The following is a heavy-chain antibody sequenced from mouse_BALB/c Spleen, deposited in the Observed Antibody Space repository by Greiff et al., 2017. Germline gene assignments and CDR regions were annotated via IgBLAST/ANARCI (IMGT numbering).Heavy chain of an antibody. V-gene: IGHV5-17*02. Sequence: VQLKESGGGLVQPGGSRNLSCAASGFTFSSFGMHWVRQAPGKGPEWVAYISSGSSTIYYADTVKGRFTISRDNPKNTLFLQMTSLRSEDTAMYYCASDYGSSPLGAMDYWGQGTSVTVSS. D-gene: IGHD1-1*01. CDR3: ASDYGSSPLGAMDY. CDR1: GFTFSSFG. CDR2: ISSGSSTI. J-gene: IGHJ4*01.